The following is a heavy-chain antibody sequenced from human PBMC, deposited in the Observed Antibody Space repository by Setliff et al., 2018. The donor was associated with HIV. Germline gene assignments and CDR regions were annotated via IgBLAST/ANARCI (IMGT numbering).Heavy chain of an antibody. Sequence: ASVKVSCKAVGYTFSGYYLHWVRQAPGQGLEWMGRINPKSGGTQYSQKFQGRVTMARNVSISNLYMQLTRLRSDDTALYDCAWNHPDQTTSHPEAFALWGQGTMVTVS. CDR1: GYTFSGYY. V-gene: IGHV1-2*06. CDR2: INPKSGGT. J-gene: IGHJ3*01. D-gene: IGHD1-1*01. CDR3: AWNHPDQTTSHPEAFAL.